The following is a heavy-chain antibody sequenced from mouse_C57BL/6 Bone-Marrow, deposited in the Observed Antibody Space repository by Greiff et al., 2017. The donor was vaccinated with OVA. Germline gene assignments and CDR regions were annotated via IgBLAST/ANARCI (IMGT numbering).Heavy chain of an antibody. J-gene: IGHJ2*01. Sequence: VKLMESGAELARPGASVKLSCKASGYTFTSYGISWVKQRTGQGLEWIGEIYPRSGNTYYNEKFKGKATLTADKSSSTAYMELRSLTSEDSAVYFCARTTVVHFDYWGKGTTLTVSS. CDR1: GYTFTSYG. CDR2: IYPRSGNT. D-gene: IGHD1-1*01. V-gene: IGHV1-81*01. CDR3: ARTTVVHFDY.